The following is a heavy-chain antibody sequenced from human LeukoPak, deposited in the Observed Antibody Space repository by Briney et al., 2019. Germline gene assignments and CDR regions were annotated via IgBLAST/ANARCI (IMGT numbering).Heavy chain of an antibody. V-gene: IGHV1-69*05. CDR1: GGTFSSYA. D-gene: IGHD6-6*01. CDR2: IIPIFGTA. CDR3: ALLSSIAARVDY. Sequence: SVKVSCKASGGTFSSYAISWVRQAPGQGLEWMGGIIPIFGTANYAQKFQGRVTITTDESTSTAYMELSSLRSEDTAVHYCALLSSIAARVDYWGQGTLVTVSS. J-gene: IGHJ4*02.